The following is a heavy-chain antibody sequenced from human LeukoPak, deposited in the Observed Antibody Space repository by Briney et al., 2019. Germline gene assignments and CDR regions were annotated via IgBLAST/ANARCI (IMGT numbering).Heavy chain of an antibody. CDR3: AKGYENYYGSGSYLPVAFDI. CDR1: GFTFSSYG. J-gene: IGHJ3*02. D-gene: IGHD3-10*01. V-gene: IGHV3-30*18. Sequence: GRSLRLSCAASGFTFSSYGMHWVRQASGKGLEWVAVISYDGSNKYYADSVKGRFTISRDNSKNTLYLQMNSLRAEDTAVYYCAKGYENYYGSGSYLPVAFDIWGQGTMVTVSS. CDR2: ISYDGSNK.